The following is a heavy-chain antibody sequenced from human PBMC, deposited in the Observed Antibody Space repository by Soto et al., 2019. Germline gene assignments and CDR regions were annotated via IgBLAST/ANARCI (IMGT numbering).Heavy chain of an antibody. D-gene: IGHD3-10*02. CDR1: GYTFTSYG. CDR3: AKERGLTASTLFGY. Sequence: QVQLVQSGPEVKMPGASVNVSCKASGYTFTSYGINWVRQAPGQGLDWMGRVSTYNGNTKYAQKFQGRVTMTTDTSTTTVYTHLRSLRSDDTAVYYCAKERGLTASTLFGYWGQGTVVTVS. V-gene: IGHV1-18*01. J-gene: IGHJ4*02. CDR2: VSTYNGNT.